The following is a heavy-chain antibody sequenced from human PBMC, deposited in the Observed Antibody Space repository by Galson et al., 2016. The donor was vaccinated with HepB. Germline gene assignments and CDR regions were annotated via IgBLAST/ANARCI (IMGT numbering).Heavy chain of an antibody. D-gene: IGHD6-19*01. CDR3: ARHSITVTGTLKL. J-gene: IGHJ2*01. CDR1: GGSISSFTYY. V-gene: IGHV4-39*01. Sequence: LSLTCTVSGGSISSFTYYWGWIRQPPGKGLEWIGSIYYSGSTYYNPSLKSRVTISVDTSKNQFSLKLSSVTAADTAVYYCARHSITVTGTLKLWGRGTLVTVSS. CDR2: IYYSGST.